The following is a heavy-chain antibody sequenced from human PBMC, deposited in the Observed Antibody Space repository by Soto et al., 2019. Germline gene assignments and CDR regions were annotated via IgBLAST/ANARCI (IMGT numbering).Heavy chain of an antibody. J-gene: IGHJ3*02. CDR3: ARKYCYTNYCLGGEAFDI. D-gene: IGHD3-16*02. V-gene: IGHV4-34*01. Sequence: QVQLQQSGAGLLKPAETVSLTCGVYGGSLSGHTWSWVRQSPGKGLGWIGEINHSGSTNFNPSLNSRVTISLDTSMNQFALNLRSATAADTAEYFCARKYCYTNYCLGGEAFDIWGQRKKVTVS. CDR1: GGSLSGHT. CDR2: INHSGST.